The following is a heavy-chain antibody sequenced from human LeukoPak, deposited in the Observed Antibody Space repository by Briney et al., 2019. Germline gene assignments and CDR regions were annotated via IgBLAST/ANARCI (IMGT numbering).Heavy chain of an antibody. CDR2: ISYDGSSK. J-gene: IGHJ4*02. V-gene: IGHV3-30*18. D-gene: IGHD3-10*01. Sequence: SGGSLRLSCAASGFTFSSYGMHWVRQAPGKGLEWVAVISYDGSSKYNADSVKGRFTISRDNSKNTLYLQMSSLRAEDTAVYYCAKDPNYYGSGSYYPIDYWGQGTLVTVSS. CDR3: AKDPNYYGSGSYYPIDY. CDR1: GFTFSSYG.